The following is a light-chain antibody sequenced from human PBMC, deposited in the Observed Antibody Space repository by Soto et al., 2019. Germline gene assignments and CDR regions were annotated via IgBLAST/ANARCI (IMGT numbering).Light chain of an antibody. CDR1: QSVTSNY. J-gene: IGKJ1*01. CDR3: HQYGSSITWT. Sequence: EVVLTQSPGTVSLSPGERATLSCRASQSVTSNYLAWYQQKPGQAPRLLIYAASSRATGIPDRFSGSGSGTYFTLSISRLEPEDFAVYYCHQYGSSITWTFGQGTKVEIK. CDR2: AAS. V-gene: IGKV3-20*01.